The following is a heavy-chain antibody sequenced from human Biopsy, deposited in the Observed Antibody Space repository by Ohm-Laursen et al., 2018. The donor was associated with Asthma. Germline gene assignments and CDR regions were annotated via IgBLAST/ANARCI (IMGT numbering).Heavy chain of an antibody. CDR2: INSVFGTT. Sequence: VKIFCKSLGGTFNTYVIGWARQAPGQGLEWMGGINSVFGTTTYPQKFQDRVTTTADDSTSTVYMELSSLRSEDTAVYYCARKAGSCISRTCYSLDFWGQGTLVTVSS. J-gene: IGHJ4*02. D-gene: IGHD2-2*01. V-gene: IGHV1-69*13. CDR1: GGTFNTYV. CDR3: ARKAGSCISRTCYSLDF.